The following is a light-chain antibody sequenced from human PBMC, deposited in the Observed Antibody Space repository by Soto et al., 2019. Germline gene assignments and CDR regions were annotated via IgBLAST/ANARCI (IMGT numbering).Light chain of an antibody. CDR2: EVS. CDR3: SSYARSNNPYV. CDR1: SSDVGGYNY. Sequence: QSVLTQPPSASGSPGQSVTISCTGTSSDVGGYNYVSWYQQHPGKAPKLMIYEVSKRPSGVPDRFSGSKSGNTASLTVSGLQAEDEADYYCSSYARSNNPYVFGTGPKVTVL. V-gene: IGLV2-8*01. J-gene: IGLJ1*01.